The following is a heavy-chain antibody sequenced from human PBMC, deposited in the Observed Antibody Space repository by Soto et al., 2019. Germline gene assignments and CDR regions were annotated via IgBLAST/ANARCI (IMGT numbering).Heavy chain of an antibody. CDR1: GYTFTSYG. J-gene: IGHJ4*02. CDR2: ISAYNGNT. D-gene: IGHD3-3*01. V-gene: IGHV1-18*01. CDR3: ARSPRFLEWLLHDY. Sequence: ASVKVSRKASGYTFTSYGISWVRQAPGQGLEWMGWISAYNGNTNYAQKLQGRVTMTTDTSTSTAYMELRSLRSDDTAVYYCARSPRFLEWLLHDYWGQGTLVTVSS.